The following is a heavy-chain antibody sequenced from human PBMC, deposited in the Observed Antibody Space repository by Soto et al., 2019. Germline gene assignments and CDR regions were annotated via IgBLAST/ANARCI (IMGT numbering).Heavy chain of an antibody. Sequence: ASVKVSCKASGYTFTGYYMHWVRQAPGQGLEWMGWINPNSGGTNYAQKFQGWVTMTRDTSISTAYMELSRLRSDDTAVYYCARAISDILTGPLDVWGKGTKVTVSS. J-gene: IGHJ6*04. CDR2: INPNSGGT. CDR1: GYTFTGYY. V-gene: IGHV1-2*04. CDR3: ARAISDILTGPLDV. D-gene: IGHD3-9*01.